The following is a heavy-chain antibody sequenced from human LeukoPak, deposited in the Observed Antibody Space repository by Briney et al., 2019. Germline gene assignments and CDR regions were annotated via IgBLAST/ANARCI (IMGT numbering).Heavy chain of an antibody. CDR1: GYTFTSYG. Sequence: GGSVKVSCKASGYTFTSYGISWVRQAPGQGLEWMGWISAYNGNTNYAQKLQGRVTMTTDTSTRTAYMELRSLRSDDTAVYYCARDHCSSTSCYFPWFDPWGQGTLVTVSS. CDR2: ISAYNGNT. CDR3: ARDHCSSTSCYFPWFDP. J-gene: IGHJ5*02. V-gene: IGHV1-18*01. D-gene: IGHD2-2*01.